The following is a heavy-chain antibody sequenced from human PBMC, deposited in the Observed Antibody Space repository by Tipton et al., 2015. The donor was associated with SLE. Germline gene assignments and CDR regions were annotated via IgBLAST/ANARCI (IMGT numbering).Heavy chain of an antibody. CDR1: GGSINSRY. CDR2: FYGGST. J-gene: IGHJ4*02. V-gene: IGHV4-59*08. D-gene: IGHD3-22*01. CDR3: AGQPYYESPFDY. Sequence: TLSLTCTVSGGSINSRYWSWIRQPPGKGLEWIGYFYGGSTSYNPSLRGRVTISGDTSKNQFSLTLNSVTAADTAVYFCAGQPYYESPFDYWGQGTLVTVSS.